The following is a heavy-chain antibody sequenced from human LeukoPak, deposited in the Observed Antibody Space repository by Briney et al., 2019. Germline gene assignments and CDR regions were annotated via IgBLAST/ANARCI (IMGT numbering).Heavy chain of an antibody. CDR3: VGVVVTSYYFDY. J-gene: IGHJ4*02. CDR2: IIHIFGTA. CDR1: GGTFSSYG. D-gene: IGHD3-22*01. Sequence: SVKVSCKASGGTFSSYGISWVRQAPGQGLEWMGGIIHIFGTANYAQKFQGRVTITADESTSTAYMELSSLRSEDTAVYYCVGVVVTSYYFDYWGQGTLVTVSS. V-gene: IGHV1-69*01.